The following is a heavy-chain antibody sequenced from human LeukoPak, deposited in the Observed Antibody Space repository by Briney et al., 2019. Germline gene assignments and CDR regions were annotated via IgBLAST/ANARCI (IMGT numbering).Heavy chain of an antibody. Sequence: GGSLRLSCAASGFTFSSYSMNWVRQAPGKGLEWVSSISSSSSYIYYADSVKGRFTISRDNAKNSLYLQMNGLRAEDTAVYYCARGYCSGGSCYPTDYWGQGTLVTVSS. J-gene: IGHJ4*02. CDR2: ISSSSSYI. CDR1: GFTFSSYS. D-gene: IGHD2-15*01. V-gene: IGHV3-21*01. CDR3: ARGYCSGGSCYPTDY.